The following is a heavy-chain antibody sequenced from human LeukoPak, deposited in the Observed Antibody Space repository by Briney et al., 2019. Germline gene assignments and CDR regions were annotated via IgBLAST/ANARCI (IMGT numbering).Heavy chain of an antibody. CDR3: AKGSWGSYYLVYFDY. V-gene: IGHV3-23*01. J-gene: IGHJ4*02. D-gene: IGHD1-26*01. Sequence: TGGSLRLSCAASGFTFSSDAMSWVRQAPGKGLEWVSTISGSGGSTYYADSVKGRFTISRDNSKNTLYLQMNTLRADDTAVYYCAKGSWGSYYLVYFDYWGQGTLVTVSS. CDR1: GFTFSSDA. CDR2: ISGSGGST.